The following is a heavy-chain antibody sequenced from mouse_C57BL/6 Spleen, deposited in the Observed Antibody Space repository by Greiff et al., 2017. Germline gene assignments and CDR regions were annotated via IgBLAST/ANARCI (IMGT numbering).Heavy chain of an antibody. D-gene: IGHD3-2*02. CDR2: IYPRDGST. J-gene: IGHJ2*01. Sequence: QVQLQQSGPELVKPGASVKLSCKASGYTFTSYDINWVKQRPGQGLEWIGWIYPRDGSTKYNEKFKGKATLTVDTSSSTADMELHSLTSEDSAVYFCAREDSSGYEYYFDYWGQGTTLTVSS. V-gene: IGHV1-85*01. CDR3: AREDSSGYEYYFDY. CDR1: GYTFTSYD.